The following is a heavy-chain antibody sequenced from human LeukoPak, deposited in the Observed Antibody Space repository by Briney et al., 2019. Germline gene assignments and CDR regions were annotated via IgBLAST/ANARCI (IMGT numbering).Heavy chain of an antibody. J-gene: IGHJ3*02. D-gene: IGHD3-16*02. CDR1: GFTFSSYG. V-gene: IGHV3-23*01. Sequence: GGSLRLSCAASGFTFSSYGMSWVRQAPGKGLEWVSAITATSSSTHDADSVQGRFTISRDNSKNTLYLQMNSLKTEDTAVYYCTTDPVGNLRLGELSLRSPPEDAFDIWGQGTMVTVSS. CDR2: ITATSSST. CDR3: TTDPVGNLRLGELSLRSPPEDAFDI.